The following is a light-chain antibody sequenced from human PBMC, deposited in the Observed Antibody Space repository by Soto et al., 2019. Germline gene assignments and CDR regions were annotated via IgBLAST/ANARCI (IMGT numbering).Light chain of an antibody. CDR1: QGISSA. V-gene: IGKV1-13*02. CDR3: QQFNSYPFP. J-gene: IGKJ5*01. Sequence: AIQLTQSPSSLSASVGDRVTITCRASQGISSALAWYQQKPGKAPKLLIYDASSLESGVPSRFSGSGSGTDFTLTISSLQPEDFETYYCQQFNSYPFPFGQGTRLEIK. CDR2: DAS.